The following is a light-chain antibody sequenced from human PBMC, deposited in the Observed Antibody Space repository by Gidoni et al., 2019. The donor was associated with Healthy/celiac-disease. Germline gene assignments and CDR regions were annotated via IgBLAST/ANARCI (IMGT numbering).Light chain of an antibody. V-gene: IGKV3-15*01. CDR2: GAS. CDR3: QQYNNWPPST. J-gene: IGKJ5*01. CDR1: QSVSSN. Sequence: EIVMTQSLATLSVSPGERATLSCRASQSVSSNLAWYQQKPAQAPRLLIYGASTRATGIPARFSGSGSGTEFTLTISSLQSEDFAVYYCQQYNNWPPSTFGQGTRLEIK.